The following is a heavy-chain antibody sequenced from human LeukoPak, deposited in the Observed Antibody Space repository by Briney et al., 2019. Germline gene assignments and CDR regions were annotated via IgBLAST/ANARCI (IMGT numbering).Heavy chain of an antibody. D-gene: IGHD2-2*01. V-gene: IGHV1-8*01. CDR3: ARSSVVVPAYYYYGMDV. CDR1: GYTFTSYD. CDR2: MNPNSGNT. J-gene: IGHJ6*02. Sequence: ASMKVSCKASGYTFTSYDINWVRQATGQGLEWMGWMNPNSGNTGYAQKFQGRVTMTRNTSISTAYMELSSLRSEDTAVYYCARSSVVVPAYYYYGMDVWGQGTTVTVSS.